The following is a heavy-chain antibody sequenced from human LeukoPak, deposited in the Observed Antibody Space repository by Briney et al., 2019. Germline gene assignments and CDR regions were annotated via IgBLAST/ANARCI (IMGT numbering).Heavy chain of an antibody. D-gene: IGHD2-8*01. CDR3: ARHSPYCTNGVCHDQPDY. CDR1: SASISRHY. Sequence: SETLSLTCTVSSASISRHYWNWIRQPPGKGLEWIGYIYNSGSTNYNTSLKSRVTISVDTSKNQFSLKLSSVTAADTAVYYCARHSPYCTNGVCHDQPDYWGQGTLVTVSS. J-gene: IGHJ4*02. CDR2: IYNSGST. V-gene: IGHV4-59*08.